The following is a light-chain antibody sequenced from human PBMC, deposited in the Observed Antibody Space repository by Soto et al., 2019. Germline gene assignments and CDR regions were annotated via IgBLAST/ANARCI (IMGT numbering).Light chain of an antibody. V-gene: IGKV3-20*01. Sequence: VVLTQSPATLSLSPGERATLSCRASETVRSNLAWYQQKPGQAPRLLIYGASSRATGIPDRFSGSGSGTDFTLTISRLEPEDFAVYYCQQYGSSPPITFGQGTRLEIK. CDR2: GAS. J-gene: IGKJ5*01. CDR1: ETVRSN. CDR3: QQYGSSPPIT.